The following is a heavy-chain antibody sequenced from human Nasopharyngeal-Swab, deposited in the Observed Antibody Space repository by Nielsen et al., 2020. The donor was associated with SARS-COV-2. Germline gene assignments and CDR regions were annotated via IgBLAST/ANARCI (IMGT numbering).Heavy chain of an antibody. V-gene: IGHV4-61*02. D-gene: IGHD3-3*01. CDR2: IYTSGST. Sequence: SETLSLTCTVSGGSISSGSYYWSWIRQPAGKGLEWIGRIYTSGSTNYNPSLKSRVTISVDTSKNQFSLKLSSVTAADTAVYYCARGHPYYDFWSGQTYYFDYWDQGTLVTVSS. CDR3: ARGHPYYDFWSGQTYYFDY. CDR1: GGSISSGSYY. J-gene: IGHJ4*02.